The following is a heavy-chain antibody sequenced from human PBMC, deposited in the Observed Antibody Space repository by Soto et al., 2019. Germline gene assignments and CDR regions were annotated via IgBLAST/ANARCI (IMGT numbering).Heavy chain of an antibody. CDR3: ARSPVLLWFGELVVNWFDP. Sequence: PSETLSLTCTVPGGSISSGGYYWSWIRQHPGKGLEWIGYIYYSGSTYYNPSLKSRVTISVDTSKNQFSLKLSSVTAADTAVYYCARSPVLLWFGELVVNWFDPWGQGTLVTVSS. J-gene: IGHJ5*02. CDR1: GGSISSGGYY. CDR2: IYYSGST. D-gene: IGHD3-10*01. V-gene: IGHV4-31*03.